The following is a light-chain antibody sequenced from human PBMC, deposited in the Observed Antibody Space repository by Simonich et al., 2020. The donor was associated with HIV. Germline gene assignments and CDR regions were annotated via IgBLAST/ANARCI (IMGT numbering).Light chain of an antibody. CDR1: SGHSSYA. Sequence: LVLTQSPSASASLGASVKLTCTLSSGHSSYAIAWHQQQPEKGPRYLRKLNSDGSHSKGDGITDRFSGSISGAERYLTISSLQSEDEADYYCQTWGTGIRVFGGGTKLTVL. J-gene: IGLJ3*02. CDR3: QTWGTGIRV. V-gene: IGLV4-69*01. CDR2: LNSDGSH.